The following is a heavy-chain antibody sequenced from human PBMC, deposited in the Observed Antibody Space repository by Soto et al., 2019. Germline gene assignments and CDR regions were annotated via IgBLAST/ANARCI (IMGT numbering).Heavy chain of an antibody. D-gene: IGHD6-13*01. CDR2: IIPIFGTA. CDR3: ARSYSSSWSSGFTNWFDP. CDR1: GGTFSSYA. V-gene: IGHV1-69*12. J-gene: IGHJ5*02. Sequence: QVQLVQSGAEGKKPGSSVKVSCKASGGTFSSYAISWVRQAPGQGLEWMGGIIPIFGTANYAQKFQGRVTMTADESTSTAYIELSSLRSEDTAVYYCARSYSSSWSSGFTNWFDPWGQGTLVTVSS.